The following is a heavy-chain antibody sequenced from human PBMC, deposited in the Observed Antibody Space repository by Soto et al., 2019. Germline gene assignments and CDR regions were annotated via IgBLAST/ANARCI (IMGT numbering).Heavy chain of an antibody. CDR1: GFTFSSYG. CDR3: AKEEYSYGSKYFDY. Sequence: GGSLRLSCAASGFTFSSYGMHWVRQAPGKGLEWVAVISYDGSNKYYADSVKGRFTISRDNSKNTLYLQMNSLRAEDTAVYYCAKEEYSYGSKYFDYWGQGTLVTVSS. CDR2: ISYDGSNK. V-gene: IGHV3-30*18. D-gene: IGHD5-18*01. J-gene: IGHJ4*02.